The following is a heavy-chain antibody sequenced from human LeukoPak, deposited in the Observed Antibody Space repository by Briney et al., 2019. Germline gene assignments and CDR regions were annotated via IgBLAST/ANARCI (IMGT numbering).Heavy chain of an antibody. V-gene: IGHV3-21*01. CDR1: GFIFSSYS. CDR3: SSSSRGY. CDR2: IGSTSYYI. J-gene: IGHJ4*02. Sequence: GGSLRLSCAASGFIFSSYSMNWVRQAPGKGLEWVSSIGSTSYYIHYADSVKGRFTISRDNAKNSLYLQMNSLRAEDTAVYYCSSSSRGYWGQGTLVTVSS. D-gene: IGHD6-6*01.